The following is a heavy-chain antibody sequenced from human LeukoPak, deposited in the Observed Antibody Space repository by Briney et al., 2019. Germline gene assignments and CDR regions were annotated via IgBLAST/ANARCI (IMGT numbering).Heavy chain of an antibody. J-gene: IGHJ6*03. CDR3: ARGVKSRVVPPATGSLDYYYYMDV. CDR2: ISYDGSNK. V-gene: IGHV3-30-3*01. Sequence: PGGSLRLSCAASGFTFSIYTMHWVRQAPGKGLEWVAVISYDGSNKYYADSVKGRFNISRDNSKNTLYLQMNSLRAEDTAVYYCARGVKSRVVPPATGSLDYYYYMDVWGKGITVTASS. D-gene: IGHD2-2*01. CDR1: GFTFSIYT.